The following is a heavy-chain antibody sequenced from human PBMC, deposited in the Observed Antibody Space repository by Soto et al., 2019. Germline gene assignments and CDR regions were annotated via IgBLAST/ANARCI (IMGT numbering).Heavy chain of an antibody. Sequence: ASVKVSCKASGYTFTRYGISWVRQATGQGLEWMGWMNPNSGNTGYAQKFQGRVTLTGSTSISTAYMELSGLTSDDTAVYYCARAHNSGDVDYWGQGTLVTVSS. J-gene: IGHJ4*02. CDR2: MNPNSGNT. V-gene: IGHV1-8*01. CDR3: ARAHNSGDVDY. CDR1: GYTFTRYG. D-gene: IGHD4-17*01.